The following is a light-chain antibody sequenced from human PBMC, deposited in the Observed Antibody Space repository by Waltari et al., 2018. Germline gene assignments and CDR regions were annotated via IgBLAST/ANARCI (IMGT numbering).Light chain of an antibody. V-gene: IGKV3-15*01. CDR2: GAS. CDR1: QSVSSN. CDR3: QQYNNWPPYT. J-gene: IGKJ2*01. Sequence: ETMMTQSPDTLSVSPGERATLSSRASQSVSSNLAWYQQKPGQAPRLLIYGASTRAPGIPARFSGSGSGTEFTLTISSLQSEDFAVYYCQQYNNWPPYTFGQGTKLEI.